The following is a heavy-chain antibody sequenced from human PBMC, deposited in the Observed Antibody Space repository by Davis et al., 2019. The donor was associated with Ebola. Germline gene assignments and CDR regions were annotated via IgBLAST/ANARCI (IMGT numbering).Heavy chain of an antibody. CDR2: IIPIFGTA. Sequence: SVKVSCKASGGTFSSYAISWVRQAPGQGLEWMGGIIPIFGTANYAQKFQGRVTITADESTSTAYMELSSLRSEDTAVYYCARALYDILTGYYYYGMDVWGQGTTVTVSS. CDR3: ARALYDILTGYYYYGMDV. D-gene: IGHD3-9*01. J-gene: IGHJ6*02. V-gene: IGHV1-69*13. CDR1: GGTFSSYA.